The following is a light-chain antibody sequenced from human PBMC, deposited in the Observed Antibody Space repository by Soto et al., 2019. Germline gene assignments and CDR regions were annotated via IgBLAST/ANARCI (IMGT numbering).Light chain of an antibody. J-gene: IGKJ1*01. Sequence: DIQLTQSPSFLSASVGDRVTITCRASQGISSYLAWYQQKPGKAPKLLIYAASTLQSGVPSRFSGSGSGTDFTLTINSIQPEDFATYYCQQYYSYPWTFGQGTKVDIK. CDR3: QQYYSYPWT. CDR1: QGISSY. V-gene: IGKV1-9*01. CDR2: AAS.